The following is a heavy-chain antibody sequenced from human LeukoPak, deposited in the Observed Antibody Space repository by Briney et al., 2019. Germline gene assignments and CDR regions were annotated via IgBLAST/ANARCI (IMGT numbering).Heavy chain of an antibody. V-gene: IGHV4-39*01. CDR3: ARQATRGVVVIALGAFDI. CDR2: IYYSGST. CDR1: GGSISSSSYY. J-gene: IGHJ3*02. Sequence: TETLSLTCTVSGGSISSSSYYWGWIRQPPGKGLEWIGSIYYSGSTYYNPSLKSRVTISVDTSKNQFSLKLSSVTAADTAVYYCARQATRGVVVIALGAFDIWGQGTMVTVSP. D-gene: IGHD2-21*01.